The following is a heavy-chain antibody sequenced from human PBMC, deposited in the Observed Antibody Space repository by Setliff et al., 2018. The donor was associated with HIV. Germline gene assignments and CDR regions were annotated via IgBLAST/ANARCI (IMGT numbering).Heavy chain of an antibody. Sequence: PSETLSLTCTVPGGSISNYYWSWIRQPPGKGLEWIGYIYHSGGTNYNPSLKSRVTISVDTSKNQFSLKLSFVTAADTAVYYCARGWFGGYYFDYWGQGTLVTVSS. CDR3: ARGWFGGYYFDY. CDR1: GGSISNYY. J-gene: IGHJ4*02. CDR2: IYHSGGT. V-gene: IGHV4-59*12. D-gene: IGHD3-10*01.